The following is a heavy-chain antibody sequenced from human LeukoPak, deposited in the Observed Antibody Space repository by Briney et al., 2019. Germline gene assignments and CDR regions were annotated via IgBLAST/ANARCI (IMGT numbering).Heavy chain of an antibody. CDR1: GYSFTAYS. Sequence: VASVKVSCKASGYSFTAYSVHWVRQAPGQRLEWMAWIDAGNGNTKYSQKFQGRVTITRDTSASTTYMELSSLRFEDTALYYCARRCTGGSCVDYWGQGTLVTVSS. V-gene: IGHV1-3*01. D-gene: IGHD2-15*01. J-gene: IGHJ4*02. CDR3: ARRCTGGSCVDY. CDR2: IDAGNGNT.